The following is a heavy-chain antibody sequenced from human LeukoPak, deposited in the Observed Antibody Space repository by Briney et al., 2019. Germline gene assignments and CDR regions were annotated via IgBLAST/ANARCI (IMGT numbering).Heavy chain of an antibody. CDR1: GFSLSTSGMC. J-gene: IGHJ6*03. Sequence: SGPTLVNPTQTLTLTCTFSGFSLSTSGMCVSWIRQPPGKALEWLARIDWDDDKYYSTSLKTRLTISKDTSKNQVVLTMTNMDPVDTATYYCARIMAAAGRYYYYYMDVWGKGTTVTVSS. CDR2: IDWDDDK. D-gene: IGHD6-13*01. V-gene: IGHV2-70*11. CDR3: ARIMAAAGRYYYYYMDV.